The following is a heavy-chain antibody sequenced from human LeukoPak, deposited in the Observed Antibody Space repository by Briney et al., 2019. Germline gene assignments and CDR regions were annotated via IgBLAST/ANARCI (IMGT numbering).Heavy chain of an antibody. V-gene: IGHV4-39*01. CDR3: ARLGGTYDPFYFDY. J-gene: IGHJ4*02. D-gene: IGHD1-26*01. CDR1: GGSISSSSYY. Sequence: SETLSLTCTVSGGSISSSSYYWGWIRQPPGKGLEWIGSIYYSGSTYYNPSLKSRVTISVDTSKNQFSLKLSSVTAADTAVYYCARLGGTYDPFYFDYWGQGTLVTVSS. CDR2: IYYSGST.